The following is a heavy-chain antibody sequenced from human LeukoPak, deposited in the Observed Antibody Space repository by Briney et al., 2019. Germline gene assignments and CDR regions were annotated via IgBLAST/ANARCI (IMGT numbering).Heavy chain of an antibody. Sequence: SETLSLTCTVSGGSVSSYYWSWIRQPPGKGLEWIGYIYYSGSTNYNPSLKSRVTISVDTSKNQFSLKLSSVTAADTAVYYCARQKGSGSLYYYYYGMDVWGQGTTVTVSS. CDR3: ARQKGSGSLYYYYYGMDV. V-gene: IGHV4-59*08. CDR2: IYYSGST. D-gene: IGHD3-22*01. J-gene: IGHJ6*02. CDR1: GGSVSSYY.